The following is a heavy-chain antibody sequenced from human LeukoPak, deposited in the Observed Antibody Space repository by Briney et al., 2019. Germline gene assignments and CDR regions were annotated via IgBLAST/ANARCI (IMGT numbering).Heavy chain of an antibody. V-gene: IGHV3-48*03. Sequence: GGSLRLSCVASGFTFSSYEMNWVRQAPGKGLEWVSYISSSGSTIYYADSVKGRFTISRDNAKNSLYLQMNSLRAEDTAVYYCAELGITMIGGVWGEGTTVTISS. CDR1: GFTFSSYE. D-gene: IGHD3-10*02. CDR2: ISSSGSTI. J-gene: IGHJ6*04. CDR3: AELGITMIGGV.